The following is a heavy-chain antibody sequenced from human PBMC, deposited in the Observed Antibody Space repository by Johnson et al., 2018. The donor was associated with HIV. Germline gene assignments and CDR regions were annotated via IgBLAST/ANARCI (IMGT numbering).Heavy chain of an antibody. CDR3: ARGIVEVQPRYRLLRDDVFDI. V-gene: IGHV3-64*01. CDR1: GFTFSSYA. CDR2: ISSNGGST. D-gene: IGHD2-15*01. J-gene: IGHJ3*02. Sequence: EVQLVESGGGLVQPGGSLRLSCAASGFTFSSYAMHWVRQAPGKGLEYVSAISSNGGSTYYANSVKGRFTISRDNAKNSLYLPMDSLRAKDTALYYCARGIVEVQPRYRLLRDDVFDIWGQGTMVTVSS.